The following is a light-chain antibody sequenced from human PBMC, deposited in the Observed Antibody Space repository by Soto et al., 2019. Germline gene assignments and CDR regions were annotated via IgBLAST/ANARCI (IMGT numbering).Light chain of an antibody. V-gene: IGKV3-20*01. Sequence: EIVLTQSPGTLSLSPGERATLSCRASQSVSSSYLAWYQQKPGQAPRLLIYGASSSATGIPDRFNGSGSGADFTLTISRLEPEDFAAYYCQQYGSSSLFTFGPGTKVDIK. CDR3: QQYGSSSLFT. CDR2: GAS. J-gene: IGKJ3*01. CDR1: QSVSSSY.